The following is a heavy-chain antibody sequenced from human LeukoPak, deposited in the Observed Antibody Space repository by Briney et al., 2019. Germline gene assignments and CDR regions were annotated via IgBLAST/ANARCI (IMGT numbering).Heavy chain of an antibody. CDR1: GFTFSSYW. CDR2: INSDGSST. Sequence: GALRLSCAASGFTFSSYWMHWVRQAPGKGLVWVSRINSDGSSTSYADSVKGRFTISRDNAKNTLYLQMNSLRAEDTAVYYCARGSPLGYCSGGSCYAADYWGQGTLVTVSS. J-gene: IGHJ4*02. D-gene: IGHD2-15*01. CDR3: ARGSPLGYCSGGSCYAADY. V-gene: IGHV3-74*01.